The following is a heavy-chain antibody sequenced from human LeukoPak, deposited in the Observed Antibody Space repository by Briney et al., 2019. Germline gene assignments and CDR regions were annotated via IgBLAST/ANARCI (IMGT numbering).Heavy chain of an antibody. Sequence: GASVKVSCKASGYTFTSYGISWVRQAPGQGLEWMGWISAYNGNTNYAQKLQGRVTMTTDTSTSTAYMELRSLRSEDTAVYYCAGGLPYRDSSGYYRCWGQGTLVTVSS. D-gene: IGHD3-22*01. J-gene: IGHJ4*02. V-gene: IGHV1-18*01. CDR1: GYTFTSYG. CDR3: AGGLPYRDSSGYYRC. CDR2: ISAYNGNT.